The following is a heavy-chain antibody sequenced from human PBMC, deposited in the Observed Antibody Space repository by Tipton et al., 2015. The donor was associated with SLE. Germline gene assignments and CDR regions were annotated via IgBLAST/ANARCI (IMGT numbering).Heavy chain of an antibody. V-gene: IGHV4-39*01. CDR3: ARLIRGMDV. J-gene: IGHJ6*02. Sequence: TLSLTCAVSGGSISSTSYYWGWIRQPPGKGLEHIGSIYYSGSTYYNPSLKSRVTTSVDASKNQFSLKLSSVTAADTAVYYCARLIRGMDVWGQGTTVTVSS. D-gene: IGHD3-22*01. CDR1: GGSISSTSYY. CDR2: IYYSGST.